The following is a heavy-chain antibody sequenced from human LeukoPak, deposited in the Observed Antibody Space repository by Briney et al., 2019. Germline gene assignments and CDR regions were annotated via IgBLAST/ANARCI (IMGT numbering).Heavy chain of an antibody. CDR2: IYSGGST. J-gene: IGHJ4*02. D-gene: IGHD2/OR15-2a*01. CDR3: ARGGGQVLSAYFDY. V-gene: IGHV3-66*02. Sequence: GGSLRLSCAASGFTVSSNYMSWVRQAPGKGLEWVSVIYSGGSTYYADSVKGRFTISRDNSKNTLYLQMNRLRAEDTVLYYCARGGGQVLSAYFDYWGQGTLVSVSS. CDR1: GFTVSSNY.